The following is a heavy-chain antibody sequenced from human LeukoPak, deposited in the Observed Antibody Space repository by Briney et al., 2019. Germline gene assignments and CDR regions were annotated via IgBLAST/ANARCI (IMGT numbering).Heavy chain of an antibody. CDR3: AKEVRESAWFYFDY. CDR2: IRSSGDST. V-gene: IGHV3-23*01. J-gene: IGHJ4*02. D-gene: IGHD3-10*01. CDR1: GFTFKTYA. Sequence: GGSLRLSCAASGFTFKTYAMSWVRQAPGKGLEWVSGIRSSGDSTYYADSVKGRFTISRDNSRNALYLQMNSLSAEDTAVYSCAKEVRESAWFYFDYWGQGTLATVSS.